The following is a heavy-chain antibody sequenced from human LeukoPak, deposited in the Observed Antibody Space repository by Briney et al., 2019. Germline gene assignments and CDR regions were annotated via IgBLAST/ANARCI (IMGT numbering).Heavy chain of an antibody. D-gene: IGHD6-19*01. CDR3: ASGPGYSSGWYYFDY. Sequence: GGSLRLSCVASGFSLSDYSMNWVRQAPGKGLEWVANIKQDGSEKYYVDSVKGRFTISRDNAKNSLCLQMNSLRAEDTAVYYCASGPGYSSGWYYFDYWGQGTLVTVSS. CDR1: GFSLSDYS. CDR2: IKQDGSEK. J-gene: IGHJ4*02. V-gene: IGHV3-7*01.